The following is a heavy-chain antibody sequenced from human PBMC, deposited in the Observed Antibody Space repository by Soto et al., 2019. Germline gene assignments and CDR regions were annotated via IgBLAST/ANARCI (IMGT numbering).Heavy chain of an antibody. V-gene: IGHV5-51*01. CDR2: IYPGDSDT. J-gene: IGHJ6*02. Sequence: PGESLKISCKASGYSFTPYWIGCVRQMTGKGLEWMGIIYPGDSDTRYSPSFQGQVTISADKSISTAYLQWSSLKASDTAIYYCARHVETGSYAYYYYGMNVWGQGTTVTVSS. CDR3: ARHVETGSYAYYYYGMNV. D-gene: IGHD3-16*01. CDR1: GYSFTPYW.